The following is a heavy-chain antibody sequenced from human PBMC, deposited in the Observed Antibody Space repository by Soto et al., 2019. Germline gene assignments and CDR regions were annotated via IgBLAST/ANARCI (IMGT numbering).Heavy chain of an antibody. D-gene: IGHD6-13*01. CDR1: GFTFTSSA. J-gene: IGHJ4*02. V-gene: IGHV1-58*02. CDR3: AADTYSSSWYTNFDY. CDR2: IVVGSGNT. Sequence: ASVKVSCKASGFTFTSSAMQLVRQARGQRLEWIGWIVVGSGNTNYAQKFQERVTITRDMSTSTAYMELSSLRSEDTAVYYCAADTYSSSWYTNFDYWGQGTLVTVSS.